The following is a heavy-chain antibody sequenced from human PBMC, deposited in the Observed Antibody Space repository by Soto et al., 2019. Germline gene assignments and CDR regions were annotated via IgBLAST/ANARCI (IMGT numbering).Heavy chain of an antibody. CDR3: ARGGYYYENSGQNAYDY. V-gene: IGHV4-31*03. J-gene: IGHJ4*01. D-gene: IGHD3-22*01. CDR1: GGSISSGGYY. Sequence: SETLSLTCTVSGGSISSGGYYWSWIRQHPGKGLEWIGYIYYGGSTYYNPSLKSRVTISGDTSKNQFSLKLSSVTAADTAVYYCARGGYYYENSGQNAYDYWGQGILVTVSS. CDR2: IYYGGST.